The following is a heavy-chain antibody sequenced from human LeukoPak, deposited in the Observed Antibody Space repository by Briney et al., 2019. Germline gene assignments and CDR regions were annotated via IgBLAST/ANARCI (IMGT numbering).Heavy chain of an antibody. D-gene: IGHD3-22*01. CDR1: GGSYSGYY. J-gene: IGHJ4*02. CDR2: INHSGST. V-gene: IGHV4-34*01. CDR3: ARDGEFRYYYDSSGYYFDY. Sequence: PSETLSLTCAVYGGSYSGYYWSWIRQPPGKGLEWIGEINHSGSTNYNPSLKSRVTISVDTSKNQFSLKLSSVTAADTAVYYCARDGEFRYYYDSSGYYFDYWGQGTLVTVSS.